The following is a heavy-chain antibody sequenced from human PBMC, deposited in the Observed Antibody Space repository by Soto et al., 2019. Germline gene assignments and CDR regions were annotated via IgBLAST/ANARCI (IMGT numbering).Heavy chain of an antibody. CDR3: ARGFVELRLYYFDY. J-gene: IGHJ4*02. V-gene: IGHV3-7*01. CDR1: GFTFSSYW. Sequence: EVQLVESGGGLVQPGGSLRLSCAASGFTFSSYWMSWVRQAPGKGLEWVANIKQDGSEKYYVDSVKGRFTISRDNAKHSLYLQMNSLRAEDTAVYYCARGFVELRLYYFDYWGQGTLVTVSS. D-gene: IGHD1-7*01. CDR2: IKQDGSEK.